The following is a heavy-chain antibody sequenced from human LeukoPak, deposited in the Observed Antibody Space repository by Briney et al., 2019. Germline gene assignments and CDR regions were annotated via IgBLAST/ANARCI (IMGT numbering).Heavy chain of an antibody. Sequence: ASVKVSCKVSGYTPTELSMHWVRQAPGNGLEWMGGFDPEDGETIYAQKFQGRVTMTEDTSTDTAYMELSSLRSEDTAVYYCATSREYYDFWSGQFDYWGQGTLVTVSS. CDR1: GYTPTELS. D-gene: IGHD3-3*01. V-gene: IGHV1-24*01. CDR3: ATSREYYDFWSGQFDY. J-gene: IGHJ4*02. CDR2: FDPEDGET.